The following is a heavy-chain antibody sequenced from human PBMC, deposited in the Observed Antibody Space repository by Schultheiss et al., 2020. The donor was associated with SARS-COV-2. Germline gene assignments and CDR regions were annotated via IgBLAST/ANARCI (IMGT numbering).Heavy chain of an antibody. J-gene: IGHJ4*02. CDR1: GYTFTSYG. V-gene: IGHV1-18*01. CDR3: AREVPPGAGPAPHD. D-gene: IGHD6-13*01. CDR2: ISAYNDNT. Sequence: ASVKVSCKASGYTFTSYGISWVRQAPGQGLEWMGWISAYNDNTNYAQKLQGRVTMTTDTSTSTAYMELRSLRSDDTAVYYCAREVPPGAGPAPHDWGQGTLVTVSS.